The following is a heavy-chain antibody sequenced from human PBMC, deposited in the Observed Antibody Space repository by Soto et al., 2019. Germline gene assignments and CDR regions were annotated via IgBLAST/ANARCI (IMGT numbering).Heavy chain of an antibody. CDR1: GASIDASY. D-gene: IGHD4-17*01. V-gene: IGHV4-59*01. Sequence: QVQLQESGPGLVKPSETLSLTCSVSGASIDASYWSWFRQPPGKGLEWIGYIFYIGRTPYNPALKGRVTMSLDTSKSQFSLEMTSVTAADTAVYFCARLRTVTSLDYWGQGTPVTVSA. CDR2: IFYIGRT. CDR3: ARLRTVTSLDY. J-gene: IGHJ4*02.